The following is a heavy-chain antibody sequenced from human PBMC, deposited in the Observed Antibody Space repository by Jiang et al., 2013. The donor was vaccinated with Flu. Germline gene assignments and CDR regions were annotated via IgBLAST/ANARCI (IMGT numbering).Heavy chain of an antibody. CDR1: GGSVSSGGYY. CDR3: ARSSLTMIAVGGMDV. J-gene: IGHJ6*02. V-gene: IGHV4-61*08. D-gene: IGHD3-22*01. Sequence: KPSETLSLTCSVSGGSVSSGGYYWSWIRQPPGKGLEWIGYIYHSGTTNQNPSLKSRGTISVDTSKNQFSLKLSSVTAADTAVYYCARSSLTMIAVGGMDVWGHGTTVTVSS. CDR2: IYHSGTT.